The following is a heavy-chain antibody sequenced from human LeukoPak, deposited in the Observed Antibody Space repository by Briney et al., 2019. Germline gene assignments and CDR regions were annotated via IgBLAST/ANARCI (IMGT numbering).Heavy chain of an antibody. D-gene: IGHD5-18*01. Sequence: SETLSLTCTVSGGSISSGGYYWSWIRQHPGKGLEWIGYIYYSGSTYYNPSLKSRVTISVDTSKNQSSLKLSSVTAADTAVYYCARDQRAQLWSYFDYWGQGTLVTVSS. CDR2: IYYSGST. J-gene: IGHJ4*02. V-gene: IGHV4-31*03. CDR1: GGSISSGGYY. CDR3: ARDQRAQLWSYFDY.